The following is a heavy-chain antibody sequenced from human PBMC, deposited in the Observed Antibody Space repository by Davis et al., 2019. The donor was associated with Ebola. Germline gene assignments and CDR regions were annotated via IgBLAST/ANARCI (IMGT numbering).Heavy chain of an antibody. Sequence: GESLKISCAASGFTFSSYSMNWVRQAPGKGLEWVSSISSSSSYIYYADSVKGRFTISRDNTKNSLSLQMNSLRPEDTAVYFCASFKIFGVVYDYWGLGTLVTVSS. D-gene: IGHD3-3*01. V-gene: IGHV3-21*01. CDR3: ASFKIFGVVYDY. CDR1: GFTFSSYS. J-gene: IGHJ4*02. CDR2: ISSSSSYI.